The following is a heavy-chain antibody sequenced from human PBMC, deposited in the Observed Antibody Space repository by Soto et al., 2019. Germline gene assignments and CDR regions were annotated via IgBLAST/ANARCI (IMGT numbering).Heavy chain of an antibody. D-gene: IGHD5-18*01. J-gene: IGHJ6*02. CDR2: ISAYNGNT. Sequence: ASVTVSCKASGYTFNNYGISWVRQAPGQGLEWMGWISAYNGNTNYAQKLQGRVTMTTDTSTSTDYMELRSLRSDDTAVYYCVVVDTAMVFDYYYYGMDVWGQGTTVTV. V-gene: IGHV1-18*01. CDR3: VVVDTAMVFDYYYYGMDV. CDR1: GYTFNNYG.